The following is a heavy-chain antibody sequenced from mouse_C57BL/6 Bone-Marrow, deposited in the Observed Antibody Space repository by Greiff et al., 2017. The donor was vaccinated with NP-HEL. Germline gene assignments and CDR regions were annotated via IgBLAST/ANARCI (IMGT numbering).Heavy chain of an antibody. CDR2: IDPSDSYT. V-gene: IGHV1-50*01. CDR1: GYTFTSYW. J-gene: IGHJ1*03. CDR3: ARFDYDEYFDV. Sequence: QVQLQQPGAELVKPGASVKLSCKASGYTFTSYWMQWVKQRPGQGLEWIGEIDPSDSYTNYNQKFKGKATLTVDTSSSTAYMQLSSLTSEDSAVDYCARFDYDEYFDVWGTGTTVTVSS. D-gene: IGHD2-4*01.